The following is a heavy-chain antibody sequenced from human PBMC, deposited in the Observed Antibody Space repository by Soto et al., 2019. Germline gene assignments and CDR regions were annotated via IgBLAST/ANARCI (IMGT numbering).Heavy chain of an antibody. V-gene: IGHV4-34*01. CDR3: SGDYYYGMDG. J-gene: IGHJ6*02. Sequence: QVQLQQWGAGLLKPSETLSLTCAVYGGSFSGYYWSWIRQPPGKGLEWIGEINHSGSTNYNPSLKSRVTISVDTSKNQFSLKLSSVTAADTAVYYCSGDYYYGMDGWGQGTTVTVSS. CDR2: INHSGST. CDR1: GGSFSGYY.